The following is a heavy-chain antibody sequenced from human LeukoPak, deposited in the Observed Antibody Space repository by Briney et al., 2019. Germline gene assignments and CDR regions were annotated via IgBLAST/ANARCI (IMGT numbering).Heavy chain of an antibody. CDR1: GFTFSDYY. CDR3: ARGRPKFFDY. J-gene: IGHJ4*02. CDR2: ISPGGTTI. Sequence: PGGSLRLSCAASGFTFSDYYMSWIRQAPGKGLEWISYISPGGTTIHYADSVKGRFTISRDNAKNSLFLQMNSLRVEDTAVYYCARGRPKFFDYWGQGTLFTVSS. V-gene: IGHV3-11*04. D-gene: IGHD5-24*01.